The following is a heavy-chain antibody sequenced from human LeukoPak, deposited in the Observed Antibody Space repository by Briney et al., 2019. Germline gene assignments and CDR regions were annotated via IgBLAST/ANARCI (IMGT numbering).Heavy chain of an antibody. D-gene: IGHD1-26*01. V-gene: IGHV3-33*06. CDR3: VKDDKSGSYLDY. Sequence: GGSLRLSCAASGFTFSSSGMHWVRQAPGKGLEWVAVIWYDGSNKYYADSVKGRFTISRDSSKNTLYLQMNSLRAEDTAVYYCVKDDKSGSYLDYWGQGALVTVSS. CDR1: GFTFSSSG. J-gene: IGHJ4*02. CDR2: IWYDGSNK.